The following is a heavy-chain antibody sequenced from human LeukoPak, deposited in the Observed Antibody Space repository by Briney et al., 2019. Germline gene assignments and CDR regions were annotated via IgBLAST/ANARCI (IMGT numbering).Heavy chain of an antibody. CDR3: ARPWRSGWFYGRIDY. Sequence: GESLKTSCKGSGYSFTSYWIGWVRQMPGKGLEWMGIIYPGDSDTRYSPSFQGQVTISADKSISTAYLQWSSLKASDTAMYYCARPWRSGWFYGRIDYWGQGTLVTVSS. V-gene: IGHV5-51*01. D-gene: IGHD6-19*01. CDR2: IYPGDSDT. J-gene: IGHJ4*02. CDR1: GYSFTSYW.